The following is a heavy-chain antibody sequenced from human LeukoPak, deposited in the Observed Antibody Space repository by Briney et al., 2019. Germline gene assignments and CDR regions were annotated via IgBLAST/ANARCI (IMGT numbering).Heavy chain of an antibody. V-gene: IGHV1-18*01. Sequence: ASVKVSCKASGYTFTSYGISWVRQAPGQGLEWMGWISAYNGNTNYAQKLQGRVTMTTDTSTSTAYMELRGLRSDDTAVYYCARDYPTIFGVVIISGYYYMDVWGKGTTVTVSS. D-gene: IGHD3-3*01. J-gene: IGHJ6*03. CDR2: ISAYNGNT. CDR1: GYTFTSYG. CDR3: ARDYPTIFGVVIISGYYYMDV.